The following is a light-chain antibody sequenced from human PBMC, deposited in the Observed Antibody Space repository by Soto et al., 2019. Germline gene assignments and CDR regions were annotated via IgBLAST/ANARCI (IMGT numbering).Light chain of an antibody. CDR2: EVR. CDR3: CSYTVSATLV. J-gene: IGLJ3*02. V-gene: IGLV2-14*01. CDR1: TNDIGGYNY. Sequence: QSVLTQPASVSGSPGQSITISCSGSTNDIGGYNYVSWYQHHPVKVPKVIIYEVRNRPSGVSNRFSGSKSGNTASLTISGLQAEDEADYYCCSYTVSATLVFGGGTKVTVL.